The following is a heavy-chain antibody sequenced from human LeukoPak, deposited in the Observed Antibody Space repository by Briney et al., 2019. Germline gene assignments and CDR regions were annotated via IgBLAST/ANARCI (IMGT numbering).Heavy chain of an antibody. CDR3: AKVPVFSLTISEVVTDDAFDI. D-gene: IGHD3-3*01. V-gene: IGHV3-23*01. CDR2: IGGSGGAT. CDR1: GFTFSSYA. J-gene: IGHJ3*02. Sequence: GGSPRLSCAASGFTFSSYAMSWVRQAPGKGLEWVSAIGGSGGATYYADSVKGRFTISRDNSKNTLYLQMNSLRAEDTAVYYCAKVPVFSLTISEVVTDDAFDIWGQGTIVTVSS.